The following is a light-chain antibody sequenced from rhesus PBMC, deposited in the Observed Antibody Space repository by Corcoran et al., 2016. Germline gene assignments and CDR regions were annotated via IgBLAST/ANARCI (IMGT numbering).Light chain of an antibody. CDR2: KSY. V-gene: IGKV1-74*01. CDR3: KHGYGTPFT. J-gene: IGKJ3*01. CDR1: ENVNNY. Sequence: DIQMTQSPSSLSASVGDRVTITCRARENVNNYLNWYQQKPGKTPKLLIYKSYTLQSGVPSRFCGRGSGTDYTFANSSLQPVDVATYYCKHGYGTPFTFGPGTKLDIK.